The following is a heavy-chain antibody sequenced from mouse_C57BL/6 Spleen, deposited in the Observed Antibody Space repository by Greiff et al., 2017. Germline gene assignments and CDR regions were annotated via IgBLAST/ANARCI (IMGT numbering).Heavy chain of an antibody. V-gene: IGHV1-42*01. CDR2: INPSTGGT. CDR1: GYSFTGYY. Sequence: VQLQQSGPELVKPGASVKISCKASGYSFTGYYMNWVKQSPEKSLEWIGEINPSTGGTTYNQKFKAKATLTVDKSSSTAYMQLKSLTSEDSAVYDCAGGGLRQGNFDVWGTGTTVTVSS. D-gene: IGHD2-2*01. CDR3: AGGGLRQGNFDV. J-gene: IGHJ1*03.